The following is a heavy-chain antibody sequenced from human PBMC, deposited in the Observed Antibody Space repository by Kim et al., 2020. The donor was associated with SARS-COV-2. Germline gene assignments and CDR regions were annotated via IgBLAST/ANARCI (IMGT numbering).Heavy chain of an antibody. J-gene: IGHJ4*02. CDR3: AKELGDSSGWYYFDY. Sequence: GGSLRLSCAASGFTFSSYGMHWVRQAPGKGLEWVAVIWYDGSNKYYADSVKGRFTISRDNSKNTLYLQMNSLRAEDTAVYYCAKELGDSSGWYYFDYWGQGTLVTVSS. V-gene: IGHV3-33*06. CDR1: GFTFSSYG. CDR2: IWYDGSNK. D-gene: IGHD6-19*01.